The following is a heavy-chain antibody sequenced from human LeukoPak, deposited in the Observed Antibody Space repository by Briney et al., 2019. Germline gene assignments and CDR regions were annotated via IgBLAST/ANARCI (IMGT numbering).Heavy chain of an antibody. J-gene: IGHJ5*02. Sequence: SETLSLTCTVSGVSISSSDYYCGCSRQPRGTGLEWSESICDGGGPYYNPSLHSRVPISVDPSMNQFSLKLSFVTPADTAVYSCARALGYCSGGSCTRGYNWFDPWGQGTLVTVPS. CDR3: ARALGYCSGGSCTRGYNWFDP. V-gene: IGHV4-39*01. CDR1: GVSISSSDYY. CDR2: ICDGGGP. D-gene: IGHD2-15*01.